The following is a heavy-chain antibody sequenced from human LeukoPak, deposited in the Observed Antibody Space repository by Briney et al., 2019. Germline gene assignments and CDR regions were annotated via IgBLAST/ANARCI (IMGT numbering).Heavy chain of an antibody. CDR2: INHSGST. CDR3: ARDGSSGWYRRGSPFDY. CDR1: GGSISGYY. D-gene: IGHD6-19*01. J-gene: IGHJ4*02. V-gene: IGHV4-34*01. Sequence: SETLSLTCTVSGGSISGYYWSWIRQPPGKGLEWIGEINHSGSTNYNPSLKSRVTISVDTSKNQFSLKLSSVTAADTAVYYCARDGSSGWYRRGSPFDYWGQGTLVTVSS.